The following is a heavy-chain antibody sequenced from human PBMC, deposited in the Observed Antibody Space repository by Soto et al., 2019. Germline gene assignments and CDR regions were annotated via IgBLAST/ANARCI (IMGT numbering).Heavy chain of an antibody. CDR3: AKDPVPVEARPRPGIDY. CDR2: ISYDGSNK. Sequence: QVQLVESGGGVVQPGRSLRLSCAASGFTFSSYGMHWVRQAPGKGLEWGAVISYDGSNKYYADSVKGRFTISRDNSKNTLYLQMYSLGAENTAVYYCAKDPVPVEARPRPGIDYWGQGTLVTVSS. D-gene: IGHD6-6*01. V-gene: IGHV3-30*18. CDR1: GFTFSSYG. J-gene: IGHJ4*02.